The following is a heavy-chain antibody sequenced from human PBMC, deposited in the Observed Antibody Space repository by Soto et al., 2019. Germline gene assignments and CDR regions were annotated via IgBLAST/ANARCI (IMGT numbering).Heavy chain of an antibody. CDR1: GFTFSTYA. CDR2: ISGSGGST. CDR3: AHPRGFGVFDAYDI. Sequence: VQLVESGGGLVKPGGSLRLSCAASGFTFSTYAMNWVRQAPGKGLVWVSAISGSGGSTFYADSVKGRFTISRDNSMNMLYLQMNSLRTEDTAVYYCAHPRGFGVFDAYDIWGQGTVVTVSS. V-gene: IGHV3-23*04. J-gene: IGHJ3*02. D-gene: IGHD3-10*01.